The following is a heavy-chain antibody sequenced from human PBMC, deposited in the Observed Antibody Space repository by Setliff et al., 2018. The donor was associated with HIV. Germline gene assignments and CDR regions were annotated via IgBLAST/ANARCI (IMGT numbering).Heavy chain of an antibody. CDR2: LYNSGNT. J-gene: IGHJ5*02. V-gene: IGHV4-4*07. Sequence: SETLSLTCTVSGASISSGYWSWIRQPAGKGLEWIGRLYNSGNTNYNPSLQSRISISVDTSKNQFSLKMSSVTAADTAVYYCARAPFRGGSFGWFDPWGQGTLVTVSS. D-gene: IGHD2-15*01. CDR1: GASISSGY. CDR3: ARAPFRGGSFGWFDP.